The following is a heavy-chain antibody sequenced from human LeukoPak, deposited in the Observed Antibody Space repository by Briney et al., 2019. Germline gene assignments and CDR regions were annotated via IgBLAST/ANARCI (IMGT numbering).Heavy chain of an antibody. CDR2: IYPGDSDT. D-gene: IGHD2-2*01. CDR1: GYSFTSYW. J-gene: IGHJ4*02. CDR3: ARLGGFDCSSTSCYVLTYFDY. V-gene: IGHV5-51*01. Sequence: GESLKISCKGSGYSFTSYWIGWVRHMPGKGLEWMGIIYPGDSDTRYSPSFQGQVTISADKSISTAYLQWSSLKASDTAMYYCARLGGFDCSSTSCYVLTYFDYWGQGTLVTVSS.